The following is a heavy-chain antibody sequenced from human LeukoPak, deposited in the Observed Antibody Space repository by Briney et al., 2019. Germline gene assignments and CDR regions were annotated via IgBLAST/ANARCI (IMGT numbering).Heavy chain of an antibody. CDR1: GGSISSGGYY. J-gene: IGHJ4*02. V-gene: IGHV4-61*02. D-gene: IGHD5-12*01. CDR3: ALLIVATTGGLIDY. Sequence: PSETLSLTCTVSGGSISSGGYYWSWIRQPAGKGLEWIGRIYTSGSTNYNPSLKSRVTISVDTSKNQFSLKLSSVTAADTAVYYCALLIVATTGGLIDYWGQGTLVTVSS. CDR2: IYTSGST.